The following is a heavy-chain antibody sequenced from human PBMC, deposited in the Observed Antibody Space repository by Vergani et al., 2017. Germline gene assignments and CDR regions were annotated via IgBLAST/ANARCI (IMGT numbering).Heavy chain of an antibody. V-gene: IGHV1-69*02. CDR3: ARGDYYDSSCYYSDLDY. Sequence: QVQLVQSGAEVKKPGSSVKVSCKASGGTFSSYTISWVRQAPGQGLEWMGRIIPSLGIANYAQKFQGRVTITADKSTGTAYMELSSLRSEDTAVYYCARGDYYDSSCYYSDLDYWGQGTLVTVAS. D-gene: IGHD3-22*01. CDR1: GGTFSSYT. CDR2: IIPSLGIA. J-gene: IGHJ4*02.